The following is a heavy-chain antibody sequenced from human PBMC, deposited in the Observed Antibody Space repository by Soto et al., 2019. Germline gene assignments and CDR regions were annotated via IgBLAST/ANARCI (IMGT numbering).Heavy chain of an antibody. V-gene: IGHV3-30*18. Sequence: PGGSLRLSCAASGFTFSSYGMHWVRQAPGKGLEWVAVISYDGSNKYYADSVKGRFTISRDNSKNTLYLQMNSLRAEDTAVYYCAKDLIFGVVKVPNWFDPWGQGTLVTVSS. CDR2: ISYDGSNK. J-gene: IGHJ5*02. CDR3: AKDLIFGVVKVPNWFDP. CDR1: GFTFSSYG. D-gene: IGHD3-3*01.